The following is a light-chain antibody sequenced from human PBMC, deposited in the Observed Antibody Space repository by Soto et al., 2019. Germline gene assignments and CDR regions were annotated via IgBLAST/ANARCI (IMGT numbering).Light chain of an antibody. CDR3: RQFNSYPLT. CDR2: VAS. Sequence: DIQLTQSPSFLSASVGDRVTITCRASQGISSYLAWYQQKLGKAPKLLIYVASSLQSGVPSRFSGSGSGTEFTLTISSLQPEDFATYYCRQFNSYPLTFGGGTKVEIK. V-gene: IGKV1-9*01. J-gene: IGKJ4*01. CDR1: QGISSY.